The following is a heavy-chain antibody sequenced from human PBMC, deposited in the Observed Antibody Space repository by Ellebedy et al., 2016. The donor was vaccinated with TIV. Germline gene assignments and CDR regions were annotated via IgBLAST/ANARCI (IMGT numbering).Heavy chain of an antibody. CDR3: ASSVSFNWFDP. Sequence: SETLSLTXTVSGGSISSSSYYWGWIRQPPGKGLEWIGSIYYSGSTYYNPSLKSRVTISVDTSKNQFSLKLSSVTAADTAMYYCASSVSFNWFDPWGQGTLVTVSS. J-gene: IGHJ5*02. CDR1: GGSISSSSYY. D-gene: IGHD3-10*01. CDR2: IYYSGST. V-gene: IGHV4-39*01.